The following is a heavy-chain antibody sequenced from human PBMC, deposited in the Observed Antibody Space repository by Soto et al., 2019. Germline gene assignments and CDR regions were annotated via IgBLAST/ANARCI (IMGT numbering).Heavy chain of an antibody. CDR3: ARAVAVPADFDY. D-gene: IGHD6-19*01. CDR2: INAGNGNT. V-gene: IGHV1-3*05. J-gene: IGHJ4*02. CDR1: GYTFTGYA. Sequence: QVQLVQSGAEEKKPGASVKVSCKASGYTFTGYAMHWVRQAPGQRLAWMGWINAGNGNTKYSQKFQGRVTITRDTSASTAYMELSSMRSEDTAVYYCARAVAVPADFDYWGQGTLVTVSS.